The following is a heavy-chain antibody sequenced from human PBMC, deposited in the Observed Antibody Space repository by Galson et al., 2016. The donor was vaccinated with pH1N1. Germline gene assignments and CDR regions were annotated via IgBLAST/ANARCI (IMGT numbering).Heavy chain of an antibody. CDR1: GGTFTNYA. Sequence: SVKVSCKASGGTFTNYAINWVRQAPGQGLEWMGGLIPILGTPDYAQTLQGRVTITADEKPNTAYTEMSSLRAEDTAVYYCARGFSGYDRLEYYQNGMDVWGQGTTVTVSS. CDR2: LIPILGTP. V-gene: IGHV1-69*13. J-gene: IGHJ6*02. CDR3: ARGFSGYDRLEYYQNGMDV. D-gene: IGHD5-12*01.